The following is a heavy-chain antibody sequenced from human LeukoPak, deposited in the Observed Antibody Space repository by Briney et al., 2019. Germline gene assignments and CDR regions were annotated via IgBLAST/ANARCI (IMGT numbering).Heavy chain of an antibody. CDR2: ISSSGDTT. Sequence: GGTLRLSCAASGFTFTNFGMSWVRQAPGKELEWVSRISSSGDTTNYADSVKGRFTISRDNSKNSVYLQMNSLRAEDTAVYYCARDLGGYGDYGTNFDYWGQGTLVTVSS. CDR1: GFTFTNFG. V-gene: IGHV3-23*01. CDR3: ARDLGGYGDYGTNFDY. D-gene: IGHD4-17*01. J-gene: IGHJ4*02.